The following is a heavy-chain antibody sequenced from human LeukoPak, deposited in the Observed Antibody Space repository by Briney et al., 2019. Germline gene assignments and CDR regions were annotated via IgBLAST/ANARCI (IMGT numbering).Heavy chain of an antibody. V-gene: IGHV4-59*12. CDR3: ARDRGYYYDTGGYSYYFDY. D-gene: IGHD3-22*01. CDR1: GGSISSYY. Sequence: NPSETLSLTCTVSGGSISSYYWSWIRQPPGKGLEWIGYIYYSGSTNYNPSLKSRVTMSVDTSKNQFSLKLTSVTAADTAVYYCARDRGYYYDTGGYSYYFDYWGQGTLVTVSS. J-gene: IGHJ4*02. CDR2: IYYSGST.